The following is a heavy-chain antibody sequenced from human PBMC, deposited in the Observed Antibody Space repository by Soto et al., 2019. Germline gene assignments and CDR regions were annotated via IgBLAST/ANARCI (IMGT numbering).Heavy chain of an antibody. V-gene: IGHV1-69*06. CDR3: ARRAALSLYGMDV. CDR1: GGTFSSYA. CDR2: IIPLLITS. Sequence: SVKFSCKASGGTFSSYAISWVRQAPGQGLEWMGGIIPLLITSNYSPSFQGQVTISADKSISTAYLQWSSLKASDTAMYYCARRAALSLYGMDVWGQGTTVTVSS. D-gene: IGHD6-6*01. J-gene: IGHJ6*02.